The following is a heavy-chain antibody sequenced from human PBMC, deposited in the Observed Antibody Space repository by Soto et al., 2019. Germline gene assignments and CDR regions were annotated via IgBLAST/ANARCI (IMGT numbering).Heavy chain of an antibody. CDR2: TGPDGSER. J-gene: IGHJ4*02. Sequence: GGSLRLSCVASGFIFTKNWMSWVRQAPGKGLEWVASTGPDGSERYYVDSVKGRFTISRDNTRASLYLEMNSLTVEDTGIYHCARTDWWGQGTPVTVYS. CDR3: ARTDW. V-gene: IGHV3-7*01. D-gene: IGHD3-9*01. CDR1: GFIFTKNW.